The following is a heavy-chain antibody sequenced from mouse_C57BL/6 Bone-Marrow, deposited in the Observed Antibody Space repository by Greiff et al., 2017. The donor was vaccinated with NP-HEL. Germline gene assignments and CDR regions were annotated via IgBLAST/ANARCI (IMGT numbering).Heavy chain of an antibody. V-gene: IGHV5-17*01. Sequence: EVMLVESGGGLVKPGGSLKLSCAASGFTFSDYGMHWVRQAPEKGLEWVAYISSGSSTIYYADTVKGRFTISRDNAKNTLFLQMTSLRSEDTAMYYCARFGLLRGNYFDYWGQGTTLTVSS. J-gene: IGHJ2*01. CDR1: GFTFSDYG. CDR2: ISSGSSTI. D-gene: IGHD1-1*01. CDR3: ARFGLLRGNYFDY.